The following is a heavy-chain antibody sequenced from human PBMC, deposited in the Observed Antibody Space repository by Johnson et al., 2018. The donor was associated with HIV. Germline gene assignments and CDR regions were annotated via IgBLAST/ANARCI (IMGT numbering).Heavy chain of an antibody. CDR2: INQDGSEK. J-gene: IGHJ3*02. CDR1: GFTFSNFW. Sequence: VQLVESGGNLVQPGGSLRLSCAASGFTFSNFWMSWVRQAPGKGLEWVTNINQDGSEKYYVDSVKGRFTISRDNAKNSLYLQMNSLRAEDTAVYYCARGDSSGEAFDIWGQGTMVTVSS. V-gene: IGHV3-7*05. D-gene: IGHD3-22*01. CDR3: ARGDSSGEAFDI.